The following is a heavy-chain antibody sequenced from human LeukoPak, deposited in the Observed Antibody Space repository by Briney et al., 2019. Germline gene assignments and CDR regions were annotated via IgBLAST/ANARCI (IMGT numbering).Heavy chain of an antibody. CDR1: GDSISTSSYY. J-gene: IGHJ4*02. V-gene: IGHV4-39*01. Sequence: SETLSLTCTVSGDSISTSSYYWGWIRQPPGKGLEWLGSIYYSGSTYYNPSPKSRVTISVDTSKNQFSLNLYSVTAADTAVFYCARSYYYDYRQIDYWGQGTLVTVSS. CDR2: IYYSGST. CDR3: ARSYYYDYRQIDY. D-gene: IGHD3-22*01.